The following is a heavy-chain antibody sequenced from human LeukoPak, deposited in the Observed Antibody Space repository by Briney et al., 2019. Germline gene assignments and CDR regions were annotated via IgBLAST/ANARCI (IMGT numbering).Heavy chain of an antibody. D-gene: IGHD3-22*01. CDR3: ATEGYYDSSGYYTDY. V-gene: IGHV1-2*02. Sequence: ASVKVSCKASGYTFTSYYMHWVRQAPGQGLEWMGWINPNSGGTNYAQKFQGRVTMTEDTSTDTAYMELSSLGSEDTAVYYCATEGYYDSSGYYTDYWGQGTLVTVSS. CDR2: INPNSGGT. CDR1: GYTFTSYY. J-gene: IGHJ4*02.